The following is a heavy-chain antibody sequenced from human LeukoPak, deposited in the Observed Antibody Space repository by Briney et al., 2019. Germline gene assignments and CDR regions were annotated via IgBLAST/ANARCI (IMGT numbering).Heavy chain of an antibody. D-gene: IGHD6-13*01. CDR1: GFTVSSNY. V-gene: IGHV3-53*01. J-gene: IGHJ6*03. CDR3: ARELTSWVSSSAGIYCYMDV. Sequence: PGGSLRLSCAASGFTVSSNYMSWVRQAPGKGLEWVSVIYSGGSTYYADSVKGRFTISRDNSKNTLYLQMNSLRAEDTAVYYCARELTSWVSSSAGIYCYMDVWGKGTTVTVSS. CDR2: IYSGGST.